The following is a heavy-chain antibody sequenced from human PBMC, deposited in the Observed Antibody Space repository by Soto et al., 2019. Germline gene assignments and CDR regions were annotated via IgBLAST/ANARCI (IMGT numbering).Heavy chain of an antibody. CDR3: ARHGFYGDYSSNYFDP. Sequence: VESLSSSCKVSGYSFSKYWIAWVRQMPGKGLEYMGIIYPSDSQTRYGPSFQGQVTISADKSISTAYLQWSSLKASDTAIYYCARHGFYGDYSSNYFDPWGQGTLVTGSS. CDR1: GYSFSKYW. V-gene: IGHV5-51*01. D-gene: IGHD4-17*01. CDR2: IYPSDSQT. J-gene: IGHJ5*02.